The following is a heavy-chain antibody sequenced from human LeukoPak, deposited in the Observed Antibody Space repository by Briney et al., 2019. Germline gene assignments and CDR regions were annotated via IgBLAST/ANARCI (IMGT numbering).Heavy chain of an antibody. V-gene: IGHV2-70*11. CDR2: VDWDDDR. Sequence: ESGPALVKPTQTLTLTCTISGFSLSTSGMCVTWIRQPPGKALEWVARVDWDDDRYFSTSLKTRLTISKDTSKDQVVLTMTNMDPVDTATYYCARHNGFSSSLDYWGQGTLVTVS. CDR3: ARHNGFSSSLDY. CDR1: GFSLSTSGMC. J-gene: IGHJ4*02. D-gene: IGHD2-8*01.